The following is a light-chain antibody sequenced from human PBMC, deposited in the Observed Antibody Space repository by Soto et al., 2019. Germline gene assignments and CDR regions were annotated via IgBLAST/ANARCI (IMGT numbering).Light chain of an antibody. V-gene: IGKV1-12*01. CDR2: AAS. J-gene: IGKJ4*01. Sequence: DIQMTQSPSSLAASVGDRVTVTCRARQAIGSWVGWFQQRTGKAPMLLIYAASTLQRGVPSRFSGSGYGTHFSLTISSLQPEDFETYYCQQTNRFPLTFGGGTKVEIK. CDR3: QQTNRFPLT. CDR1: QAIGSW.